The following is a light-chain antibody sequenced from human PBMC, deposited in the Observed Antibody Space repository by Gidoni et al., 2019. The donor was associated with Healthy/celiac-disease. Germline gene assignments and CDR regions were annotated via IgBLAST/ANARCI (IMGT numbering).Light chain of an antibody. CDR3: QQYDNRPAYT. V-gene: IGKV1-33*01. CDR1: QDISNY. J-gene: IGKJ2*01. CDR2: DAS. Sequence: DIQITQYPSLLSASVGDRVTITCHASQDISNYLNWYQQKPGKAPKILIYDASNLETGVPSRFSGSGSGTYFTFIISSLQPEDIVTYYCQQYDNRPAYTCGQGTKLEIK.